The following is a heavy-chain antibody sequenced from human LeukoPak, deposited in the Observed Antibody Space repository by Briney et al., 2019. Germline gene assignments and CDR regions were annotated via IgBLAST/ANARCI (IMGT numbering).Heavy chain of an antibody. CDR1: GYTFTSYY. Sequence: ASVKVSCKASGYTFTSYYMHWVRQAPGQGLEWMGIINPSGGSTSYAQKFQGRVTMARDTSTSTVYMELSSLRSEDTAVYYCARDGDYYDSSGYYGGRGYYFDYWGQGTLVTVSS. D-gene: IGHD3-22*01. CDR2: INPSGGST. V-gene: IGHV1-46*01. J-gene: IGHJ4*02. CDR3: ARDGDYYDSSGYYGGRGYYFDY.